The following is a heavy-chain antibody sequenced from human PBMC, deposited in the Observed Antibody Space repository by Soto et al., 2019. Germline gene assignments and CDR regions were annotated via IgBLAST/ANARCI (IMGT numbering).Heavy chain of an antibody. CDR3: ARAAHLYYYDSSGSLHAFDI. Sequence: GGSLRLSCAASGFTVSSNYMSWVRQAPGKGLEWVSVIYSGGSTYYADSVKGRFTISRDNSKNTLYLQMNSLRAEDTAVYYCARAAHLYYYDSSGSLHAFDIWGQGTMVTVSS. D-gene: IGHD3-22*01. V-gene: IGHV3-53*01. J-gene: IGHJ3*02. CDR2: IYSGGST. CDR1: GFTVSSNY.